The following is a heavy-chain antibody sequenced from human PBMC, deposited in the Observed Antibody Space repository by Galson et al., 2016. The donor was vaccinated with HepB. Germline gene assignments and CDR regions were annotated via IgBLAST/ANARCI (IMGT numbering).Heavy chain of an antibody. CDR1: GFTFNTYS. J-gene: IGHJ3*01. D-gene: IGHD3-10*01. CDR3: ARVTSMIRDIGTLDL. Sequence: SLRLSCAASGFTFNTYSMNWVRQSPGKGLEWVSYIDTSSNSIVYADSVKGRFTISRDDSKNSLYLQMNSLKSEDTAVYRCARVTSMIRDIGTLDLWGHGTLVTVSS. CDR2: IDTSSNSI. V-gene: IGHV3-48*01.